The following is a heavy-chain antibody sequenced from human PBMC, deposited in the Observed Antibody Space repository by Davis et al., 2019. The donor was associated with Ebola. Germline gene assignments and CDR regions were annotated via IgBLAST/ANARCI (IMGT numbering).Heavy chain of an antibody. CDR3: ARDQRIAAAVPYYYYGMDV. V-gene: IGHV3-33*01. Sequence: GESLKISCAASGFTFSSYGMHWVRQAPGKGLEWVAVIWYDGSNKYYADSVKGRFTISRDNSKNTLYLQMNSLRAEDTAVYYCARDQRIAAAVPYYYYGMDVWGQGTTVTVSS. CDR2: IWYDGSNK. J-gene: IGHJ6*02. CDR1: GFTFSSYG. D-gene: IGHD6-13*01.